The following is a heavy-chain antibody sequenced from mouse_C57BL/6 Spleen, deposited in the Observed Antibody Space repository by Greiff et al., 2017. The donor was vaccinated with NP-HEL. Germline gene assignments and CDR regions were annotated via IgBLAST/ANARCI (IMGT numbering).Heavy chain of an antibody. CDR2: INPYNGGT. CDR3: AREGEAMDY. V-gene: IGHV1-19*01. J-gene: IGHJ4*01. Sequence: EVQLHQSGPVLVKPGASVKMSCKASGYTFTDYYMNWVKQSHGKSLEWIGVINPYNGGTSYNQKFKGKATLTVDKSSSTAYMELNSLTSEDSAVYYCAREGEAMDYWGQGTSVTVSS. CDR1: GYTFTDYY.